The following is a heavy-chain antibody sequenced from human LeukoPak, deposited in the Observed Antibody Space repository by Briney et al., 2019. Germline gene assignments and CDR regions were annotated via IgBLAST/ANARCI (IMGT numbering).Heavy chain of an antibody. J-gene: IGHJ4*02. D-gene: IGHD1-7*01. CDR3: TKDWNSQFDY. Sequence: GGSLRLSCAASGFTFSSYGMHWVRQAPGKGLEWVAVISYDGSNKDYADSVKGRFTISRDNSKNTLYLQMNSLRADDTAIYYCTKDWNSQFDYWGQGTLVTVSS. V-gene: IGHV3-30*18. CDR2: ISYDGSNK. CDR1: GFTFSSYG.